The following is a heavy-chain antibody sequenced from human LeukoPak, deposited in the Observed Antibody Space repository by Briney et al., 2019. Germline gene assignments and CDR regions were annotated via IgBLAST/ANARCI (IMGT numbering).Heavy chain of an antibody. CDR1: GDSITTEYYW. CDR2: IFYTGKI. J-gene: IGHJ4*02. D-gene: IGHD3-16*01. CDR3: ARQLGVGVWALDR. V-gene: IGHV4-39*01. Sequence: SETLSLTCDVSGDSITTEYYWWGWLRQPPGKGLEWIAIIFYTGKIHDNPSLRNRISMSVDTSKDQFSLRLSAVTAADTAVYYCARQLGVGVWALDRWGQGTLVTVSA.